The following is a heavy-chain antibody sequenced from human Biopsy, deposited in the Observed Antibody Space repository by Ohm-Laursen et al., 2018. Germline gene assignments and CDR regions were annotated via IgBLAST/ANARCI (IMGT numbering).Heavy chain of an antibody. CDR2: INSDGTQK. V-gene: IGHV3-7*01. CDR1: GFAFSRSW. Sequence: SLRLSCAASGFAFSRSWMSWLRQTPGKGLEWVANINSDGTQKFYVDSVQARFTISRNNTGNSVSLQMNSLRVDDTAVYFCARDPGWGALDYWGRRTLVTVSS. CDR3: ARDPGWGALDY. J-gene: IGHJ4*02. D-gene: IGHD3-10*01.